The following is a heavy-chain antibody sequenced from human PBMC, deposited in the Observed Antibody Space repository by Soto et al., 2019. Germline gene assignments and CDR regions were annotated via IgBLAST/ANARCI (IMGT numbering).Heavy chain of an antibody. CDR3: ARVLRSSSPRYYYYMDV. Sequence: QVQLQQWGAGLLKPSETQSLTCAVYGGSFSGYYWSWIRQPPGKGLEWIGEINHSGSTNYNPSLKSRVTISVDTSKNQFSLKLSSVTAADTAVYYCARVLRSSSPRYYYYMDVWGKGTTVTVSS. CDR2: INHSGST. CDR1: GGSFSGYY. J-gene: IGHJ6*03. V-gene: IGHV4-34*01. D-gene: IGHD6-6*01.